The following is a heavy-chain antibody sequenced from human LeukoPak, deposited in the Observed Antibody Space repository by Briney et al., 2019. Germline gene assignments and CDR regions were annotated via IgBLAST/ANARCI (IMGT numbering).Heavy chain of an antibody. V-gene: IGHV3-74*01. Sequence: GGSLRLSCAASEFTFSNYWMHWVRQAPGKGLVWVSHINSDGSTTNYADSVKGRFTISRDNAKNTLCLQMNSLRAEDTAVYYCARVYCSGGTCYSFAYWGQGTLVTVSS. CDR3: ARVYCSGGTCYSFAY. CDR1: EFTFSNYW. D-gene: IGHD2-15*01. CDR2: INSDGSTT. J-gene: IGHJ4*02.